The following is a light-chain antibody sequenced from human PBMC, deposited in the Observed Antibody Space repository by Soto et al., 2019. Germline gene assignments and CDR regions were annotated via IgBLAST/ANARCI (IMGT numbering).Light chain of an antibody. J-gene: IGLJ3*02. CDR2: DVT. V-gene: IGLV2-8*01. CDR3: SSDAASNNFYFV. CDR1: SSDVGGYNY. Sequence: QSALTQPPSASGSPGQSVTISCTGTSSDVGGYNYVSWYQQYPGRDPKLMIYDVTKRPSGVPDRFSGSKSGNTASLTVAGLQAEEEADYDCSSDAASNNFYFVFGGGTKLTVL.